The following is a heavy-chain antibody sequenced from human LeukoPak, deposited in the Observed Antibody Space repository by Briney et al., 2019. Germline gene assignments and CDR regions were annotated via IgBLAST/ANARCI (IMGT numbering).Heavy chain of an antibody. J-gene: IGHJ4*02. CDR3: ASTFYGDSPPY. CDR1: RFTFRNYG. CDR2: ISIDGSEK. Sequence: GRSLRLSCAASRFTFRNYGMHWVRQAPGKGLEWVAVISIDGSEKYYADSVEGRFTISRDNSKNTLYLQMNSLRAEDTAVYYCASTFYGDSPPYWGQGTLVTVSS. D-gene: IGHD4-17*01. V-gene: IGHV3-30*03.